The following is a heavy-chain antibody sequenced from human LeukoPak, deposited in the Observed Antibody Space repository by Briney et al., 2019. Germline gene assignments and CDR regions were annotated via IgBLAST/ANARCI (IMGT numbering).Heavy chain of an antibody. D-gene: IGHD2-21*01. CDR1: GGSVGSSDSY. V-gene: IGHV4-39*01. CDR2: IYYGGTT. CDR3: ARRGLVVIPV. Sequence: SEALSLTCTVSGGSVGSSDSYWVWVRQPPGKGLEWVGSIYYGGTTHYSPSLKSRLTISADTSRNQFSLSLTSVTAADTAVYFCARRGLVVIPVWGQGTLVTVSS. J-gene: IGHJ4*02.